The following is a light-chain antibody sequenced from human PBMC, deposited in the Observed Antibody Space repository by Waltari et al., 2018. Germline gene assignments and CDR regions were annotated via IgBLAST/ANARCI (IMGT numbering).Light chain of an antibody. Sequence: QSALTQPPSASGSPGQSVTISCTGTTRDVGGYHYVSWYQQHPGKAPKLIISEVTKRPSGVPDRFSGSKSGNTASLTVSGLQAEDEADYYCSSYAHSNTVVFGGGTRLTVL. CDR3: SSYAHSNTVV. J-gene: IGLJ2*01. CDR1: TRDVGGYHY. CDR2: EVT. V-gene: IGLV2-8*01.